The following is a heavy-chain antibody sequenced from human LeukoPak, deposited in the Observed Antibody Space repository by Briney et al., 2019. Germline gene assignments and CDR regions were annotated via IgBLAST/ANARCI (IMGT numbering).Heavy chain of an antibody. D-gene: IGHD3-10*01. CDR3: ARGRYYGSGSYNY. J-gene: IGHJ4*02. CDR1: GGCISSYY. CDR2: IYSSGTT. V-gene: IGHV4-4*07. Sequence: SETLSLTCTVSGGCISSYYWSWIRQPPGKGLEWIGRIYSSGTTIYNPSLKSRVTISVDTSKNQFSLKLSSVTAADTAVYYCARGRYYGSGSYNYWGQGTLVTVSS.